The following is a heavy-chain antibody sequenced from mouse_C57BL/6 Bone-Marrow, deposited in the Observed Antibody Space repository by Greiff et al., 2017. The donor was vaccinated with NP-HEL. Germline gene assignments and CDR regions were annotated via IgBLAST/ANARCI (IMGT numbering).Heavy chain of an antibody. CDR2: IHPNSGST. CDR1: GYTFTSYW. CDR3: ARRGWLLPLYYFDY. V-gene: IGHV1-64*01. Sequence: VQLQQPGAELVKPGASVKLSCKASGYTFTSYWMHWVKQRPGQGLEWIGMIHPNSGSTNYNEKFKSKATLTVDKSSSTAYMQLSSLTSEDSAVYYCARRGWLLPLYYFDYWGQGTTLTVSS. J-gene: IGHJ2*01. D-gene: IGHD2-3*01.